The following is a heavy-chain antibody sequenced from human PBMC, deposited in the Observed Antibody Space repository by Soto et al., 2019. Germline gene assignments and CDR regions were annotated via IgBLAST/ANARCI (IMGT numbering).Heavy chain of an antibody. J-gene: IGHJ6*02. Sequence: QVQLVESGGGVVQPGRSLRLSCAASGFTFSSYGMHWVRQAPGKGLEWVAVISYDGSNKYYADSVKGRFTISRDNSKNTLYLQMNSLRAEDTAVYYCAESIVGEYYYYGMDVWGQGTTVTVSS. CDR1: GFTFSSYG. CDR2: ISYDGSNK. V-gene: IGHV3-30*18. D-gene: IGHD1-26*01. CDR3: AESIVGEYYYYGMDV.